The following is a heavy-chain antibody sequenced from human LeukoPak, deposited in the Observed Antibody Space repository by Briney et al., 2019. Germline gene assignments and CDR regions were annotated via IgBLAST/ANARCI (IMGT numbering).Heavy chain of an antibody. CDR3: ASQTYGDYVLNDYYYYGMDV. V-gene: IGHV3-30-3*01. J-gene: IGHJ6*02. CDR1: GFTFSSYA. CDR2: ISYDGSNK. Sequence: PGGSLRLSCAASGFTFSSYAMHWVRQAPGKGLEWVAVISYDGSNKYYADSVKGRFTISRDNSKNTLYLQMNSLRAEDTAVYYCASQTYGDYVLNDYYYYGMDVWGQGTTVTVSS. D-gene: IGHD4-17*01.